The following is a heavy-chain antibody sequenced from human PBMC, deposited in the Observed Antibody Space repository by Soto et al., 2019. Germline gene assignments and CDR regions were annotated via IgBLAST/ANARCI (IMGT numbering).Heavy chain of an antibody. Sequence: EVQLVESGGGLAQPGRSLRLSCTSSGFTFDHYAMTWFRQAPGKGLEWVVFITSKAYGGTTEYAASVKGRFTISRDDSKSIAYLQMDSLKTEDTAVYYCTIVPPTNYGSGTYPFDYWGQGALVTVS. V-gene: IGHV3-49*03. CDR2: ITSKAYGGTT. CDR1: GFTFDHYA. D-gene: IGHD3-10*01. J-gene: IGHJ4*02. CDR3: TIVPPTNYGSGTYPFDY.